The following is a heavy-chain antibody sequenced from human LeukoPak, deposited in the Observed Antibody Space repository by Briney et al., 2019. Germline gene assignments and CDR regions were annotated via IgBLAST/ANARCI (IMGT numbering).Heavy chain of an antibody. D-gene: IGHD6-6*01. CDR2: IYHSGST. J-gene: IGHJ4*02. CDR1: GYSISSAYY. CDR3: ARAIAARRRVGWDYFDY. V-gene: IGHV4-38-2*02. Sequence: SETLSLTCTVSGYSISSAYYWGWIRQPPGKGLEWIGSIYHSGSTYYNPSLKSRVTISVDTSKNQFSLKLSSVTAADTAVYYCARAIAARRRVGWDYFDYWGQGTLVTVSS.